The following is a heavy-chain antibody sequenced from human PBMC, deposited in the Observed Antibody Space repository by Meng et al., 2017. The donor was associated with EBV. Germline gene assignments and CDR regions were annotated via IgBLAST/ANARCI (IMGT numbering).Heavy chain of an antibody. D-gene: IGHD6-19*01. CDR1: GYTITGYN. Sequence: VPLEESGAGVEKPGVSVSVACNGSGYTITGYNLRWWVQGPGREREGMGRDSHNSGGTNYEQTLHGGVTMSRDTSNRNAYLKLNTLRSDDTAVYYCARVGIAVADTGAYWGQGTLVTVSS. V-gene: IGHV1-2*06. CDR3: ARVGIAVADTGAY. CDR2: DSHNSGGT. J-gene: IGHJ4*02.